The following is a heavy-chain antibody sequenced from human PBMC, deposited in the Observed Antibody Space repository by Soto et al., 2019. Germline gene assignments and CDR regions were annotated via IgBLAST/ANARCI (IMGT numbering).Heavy chain of an antibody. Sequence: PGGSLRLSCAASGFRNYGMHWVRQAPGNGLEWVALIWHDGSKKHYADSVKGRFTISRDDSKNTVDLQMNSLRADDTAVYYCARDRGDFGSGASFFDYWGQGTLVTVYS. CDR2: IWHDGSKK. CDR1: GFRNYG. V-gene: IGHV3-33*01. D-gene: IGHD3-10*01. CDR3: ARDRGDFGSGASFFDY. J-gene: IGHJ4*02.